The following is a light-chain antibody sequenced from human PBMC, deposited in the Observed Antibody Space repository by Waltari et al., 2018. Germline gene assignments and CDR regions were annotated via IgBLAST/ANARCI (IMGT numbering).Light chain of an antibody. Sequence: QSALTQPASVSGSPGQSITISCTGTSRYVGGFNYVSWYQQHPGKAPKLMIYDVSKRPSGVSNRFSGSKSGNTASLTISGLQAEDEADYYCSSYTSSSTKVFGGGTKLTVL. CDR1: SRYVGGFNY. CDR3: SSYTSSSTKV. J-gene: IGLJ3*02. CDR2: DVS. V-gene: IGLV2-14*01.